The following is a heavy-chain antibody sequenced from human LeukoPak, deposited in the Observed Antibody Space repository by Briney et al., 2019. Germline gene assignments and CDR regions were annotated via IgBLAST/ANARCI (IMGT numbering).Heavy chain of an antibody. D-gene: IGHD1-14*01. Sequence: GGSLRLSCAASGYTFSGYGMHWVRQAPGKGLEWVAFIRYDRSYKYYTDSVKGRFTISRDNSKNMLYLQMNSLRPEDTAVYYCAKDRLVDNPVDCWGQGALVTVSS. V-gene: IGHV3-30*02. CDR1: GYTFSGYG. J-gene: IGHJ4*02. CDR2: IRYDRSYK. CDR3: AKDRLVDNPVDC.